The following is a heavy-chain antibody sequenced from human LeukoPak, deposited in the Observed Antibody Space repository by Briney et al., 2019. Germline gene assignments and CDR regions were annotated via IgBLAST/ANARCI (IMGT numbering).Heavy chain of an antibody. CDR3: ARERSDWFDP. Sequence: PSETLSLTCTVSGGSISSYYWSWIRQPPGKRLEWIGYIYYSGSTNYNPSLKSRVTISVDTSKNQFSLKLSSVTAADTAVYYCARERSDWFDPWGQGTLVTVSS. CDR1: GGSISSYY. J-gene: IGHJ5*02. CDR2: IYYSGST. V-gene: IGHV4-59*01.